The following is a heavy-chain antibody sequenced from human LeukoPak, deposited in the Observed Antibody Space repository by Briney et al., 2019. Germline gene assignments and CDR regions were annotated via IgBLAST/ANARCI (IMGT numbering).Heavy chain of an antibody. CDR3: ARAKLDDCGGVCDQYFQH. CDR1: GYTFTQYY. CDR2: INPNSGGT. D-gene: IGHD2-21*02. J-gene: IGHJ1*01. V-gene: IGHV1-2*02. Sequence: ASVRVSCTASGYTFTQYYMNWVRQAPGQGLEWMGWINPNSGGTNFAQKFQGRVTLTRDTSINTAYMELSSLRSDDTAVYYCARAKLDDCGGVCDQYFQHWGQGTLVTVSS.